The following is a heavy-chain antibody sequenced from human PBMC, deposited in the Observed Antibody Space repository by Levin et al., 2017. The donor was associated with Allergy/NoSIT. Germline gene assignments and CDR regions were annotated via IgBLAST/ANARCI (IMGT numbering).Heavy chain of an antibody. CDR3: ARGGHYGGTNFDY. V-gene: IGHV4-59*01. J-gene: IGHJ4*02. D-gene: IGHD4-23*01. Sequence: PSETLSLTCTVSGGSISSYYWSWIRQPPGKGLEWIGYIYYSGSTNYNPSLKSRVTISVDTSKNQFSLKLSSVTAADTAVYYCARGGHYGGTNFDYWGQGTLVTVSS. CDR2: IYYSGST. CDR1: GGSISSYY.